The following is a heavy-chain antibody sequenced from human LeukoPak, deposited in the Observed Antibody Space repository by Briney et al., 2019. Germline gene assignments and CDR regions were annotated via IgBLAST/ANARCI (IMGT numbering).Heavy chain of an antibody. CDR2: TCYRSKWYN. CDR3: ARGIGWPYFDY. J-gene: IGHJ4*02. Sequence: SQTLSLTCAISGDSVSRTNIAWNWIRQSPSRGLEWLGRTCYRSKWYNDYAVSVQSRIIINPDTSKNQFSLQLNSVTPEDTAVYYCARGIGWPYFDYWGQGTLVTVSS. CDR1: GDSVSRTNIA. V-gene: IGHV6-1*01. D-gene: IGHD5-24*01.